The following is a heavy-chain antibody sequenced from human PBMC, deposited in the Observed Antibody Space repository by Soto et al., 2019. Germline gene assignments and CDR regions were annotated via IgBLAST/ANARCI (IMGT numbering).Heavy chain of an antibody. CDR1: GFTFSSYS. CDR2: LSSSSSYI. Sequence: EVLLVESGGGLVKPGGSLRLSCAASGFTFSSYSRMWVRQAPGKGLEWVSLLSSSSSYIYFADSLKGRFTISRDNAKNSLYLQMSSLRAEDTAVYYCARVGYSSGWLPDYWGQGTLVTVSS. CDR3: ARVGYSSGWLPDY. J-gene: IGHJ4*02. D-gene: IGHD6-19*01. V-gene: IGHV3-21*01.